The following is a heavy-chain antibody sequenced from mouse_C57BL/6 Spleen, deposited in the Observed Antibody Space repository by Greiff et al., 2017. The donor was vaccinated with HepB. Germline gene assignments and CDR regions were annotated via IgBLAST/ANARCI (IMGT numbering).Heavy chain of an antibody. CDR1: GYTFTSYW. Sequence: QVQLQQPGAELVKPGASVKLSCKASGYTFTSYWMQWVKQRPGQGLEWIGEIDPSDSYTNYNQKFKGKATLTVDTSSSTAYMQLSSLTSEDSAVYYCARRLGAAYWGQGTLVTVSA. V-gene: IGHV1-50*01. J-gene: IGHJ3*01. CDR3: ARRLGAAY. D-gene: IGHD3-2*02. CDR2: IDPSDSYT.